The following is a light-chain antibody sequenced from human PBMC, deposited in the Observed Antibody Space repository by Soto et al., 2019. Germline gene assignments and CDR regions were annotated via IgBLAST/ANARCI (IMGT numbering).Light chain of an antibody. Sequence: QSALTQPRSVSGSPGQSVTISCTGTTSDVGGYDYVSWFQHHPGKVPKLMIYDVTKRPSGVPDRFSASKSGNTASLTISGLHAEDEADYYCCSYGGYFWVFGGGTKLIVL. CDR2: DVT. J-gene: IGLJ3*02. CDR3: CSYGGYFWV. CDR1: TSDVGGYDY. V-gene: IGLV2-11*01.